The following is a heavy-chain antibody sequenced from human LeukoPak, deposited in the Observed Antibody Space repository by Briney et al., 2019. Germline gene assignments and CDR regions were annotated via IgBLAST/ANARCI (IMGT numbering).Heavy chain of an antibody. CDR2: INPNSGGT. D-gene: IGHD6-19*01. J-gene: IGHJ5*02. CDR3: ARQGPPVAVAGSRWFDP. Sequence: ASVKVSCKASGYTFTGYYMHWVRQAPGQGLEWMGWINPNSGGTNYAQKFQGRVTMTRDTSISTAYMELSRLRSDDTAVYYCARQGPPVAVAGSRWFDPWGQGTLVTVSS. CDR1: GYTFTGYY. V-gene: IGHV1-2*02.